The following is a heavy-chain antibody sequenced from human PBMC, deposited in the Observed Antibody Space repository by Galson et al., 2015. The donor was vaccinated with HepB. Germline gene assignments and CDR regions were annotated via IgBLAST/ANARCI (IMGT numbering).Heavy chain of an antibody. CDR1: GYTFTSYD. Sequence: SVKVSCKASGYTFTSYDINWVRQATGQGLEWMGWMNPNSGNTGYAQKFQGRVTMTRNTSISTAYMELSSLRAEDTAVYYCAKSGCSGYYYCYYYGMDVWGQGTTVIVSS. J-gene: IGHJ6*02. CDR3: AKSGCSGYYYCYYYGMDV. CDR2: MNPNSGNT. D-gene: IGHD3-22*01. V-gene: IGHV1-8*01.